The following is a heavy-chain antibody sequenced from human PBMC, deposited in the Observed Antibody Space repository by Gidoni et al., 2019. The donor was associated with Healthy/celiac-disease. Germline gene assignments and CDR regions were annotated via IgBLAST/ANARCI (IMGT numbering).Heavy chain of an antibody. D-gene: IGHD3-10*01. V-gene: IGHV4-34*01. CDR2: INHSGST. Sequence: QVQLQQWGAGLLKPSETLSLTCAVYGGSFSGYYWSWIRQPPGKGLEWIGEINHSGSTNYNPSLKSRVTISVDTSKNQFSLKLSSVTAADTAVYYCARPPPGSGRQVYWYFDLWGRGTLVTVSS. CDR3: ARPPPGSGRQVYWYFDL. CDR1: GGSFSGYY. J-gene: IGHJ2*01.